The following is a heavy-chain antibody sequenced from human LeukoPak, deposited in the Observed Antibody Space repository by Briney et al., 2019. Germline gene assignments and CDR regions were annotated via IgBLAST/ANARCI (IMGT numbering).Heavy chain of an antibody. J-gene: IGHJ3*02. CDR1: GYTFTNYH. D-gene: IGHD6-13*01. CDR2: IDPTGGGT. Sequence: ASVKVSCKTSGYTFTNYHMHWVRQAPGQGLEWMGIIDPTGGGTSYTQKFQGRVSMTRDTSTSTLYMELSSLRSEDTAVYYCARARSSSWYDAYDIWGQGAMVTVSS. V-gene: IGHV1-46*01. CDR3: ARARSSSWYDAYDI.